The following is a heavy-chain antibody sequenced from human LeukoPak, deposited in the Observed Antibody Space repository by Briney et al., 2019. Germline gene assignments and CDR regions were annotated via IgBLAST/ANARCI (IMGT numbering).Heavy chain of an antibody. Sequence: PGGSLRLSCATSGFSVSNNYMSWVRQAPGKGLEWVSVIYGGDNTIYADSVKGRFSISRDNSKNTVSLQMNNLRADDTAVYYCARVSVRREVDPWGQGTLATVSS. CDR2: IYGGDNT. CDR3: ARVSVRREVDP. J-gene: IGHJ5*02. CDR1: GFSVSNNY. V-gene: IGHV3-53*01.